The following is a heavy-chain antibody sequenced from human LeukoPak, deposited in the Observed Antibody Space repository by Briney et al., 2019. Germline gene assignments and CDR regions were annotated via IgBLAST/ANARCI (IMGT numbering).Heavy chain of an antibody. J-gene: IGHJ3*02. D-gene: IGHD3-22*01. Sequence: GGSLRLSCAASGFPFSSYAMSWVRQAPGKGLEWVSAISGSGGSTYYADSVKGRFTISRDNSKNTLYLQMNSLRAEDTAVYYCAKDLTMIDAFDIWGQGTMVTVSS. CDR1: GFPFSSYA. V-gene: IGHV3-23*01. CDR3: AKDLTMIDAFDI. CDR2: ISGSGGST.